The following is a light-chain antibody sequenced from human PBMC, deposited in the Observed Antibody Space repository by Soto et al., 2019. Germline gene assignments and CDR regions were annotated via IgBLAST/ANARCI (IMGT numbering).Light chain of an antibody. Sequence: EIVLTQSPGTLSLSPGERATLSCRASQSVSSSYLAWYQQKPGQAPRLLIYGVSSRATGIPDRFSGSGSGTDFTLTITRLEPEDVAVYYCQQYGSSRTFDQGTKVEIK. CDR2: GVS. CDR3: QQYGSSRT. J-gene: IGKJ1*01. CDR1: QSVSSSY. V-gene: IGKV3-20*01.